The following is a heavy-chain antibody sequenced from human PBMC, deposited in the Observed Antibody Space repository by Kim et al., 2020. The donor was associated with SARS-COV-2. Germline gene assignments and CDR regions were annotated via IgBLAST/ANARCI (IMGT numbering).Heavy chain of an antibody. D-gene: IGHD5-18*01. V-gene: IGHV3-21*01. CDR2: ISSSSSYI. CDR3: ANHDSFDTAMAWYYFDY. CDR1: GFTFSSYS. J-gene: IGHJ4*02. Sequence: GGSLRLSCAASGFTFSSYSMNWVRQAPGKGLEWVSSISSSSSYIYYADSVKGRFTISRDNAKNSLYLQMNSLRAEDTAVYYCANHDSFDTAMAWYYFDYWGQGTLVTVSS.